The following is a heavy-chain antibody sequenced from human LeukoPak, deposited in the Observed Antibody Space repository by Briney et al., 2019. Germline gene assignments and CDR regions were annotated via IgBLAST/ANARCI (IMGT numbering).Heavy chain of an antibody. D-gene: IGHD5-24*01. CDR3: ARVRDGYNYGYLDY. V-gene: IGHV4-59*01. Sequence: SETLSLTCTVSGGSISSYYWSWIRQPPGKGLEWIGYIYYSGSTNYNPSLKSRVTISVDTSKNQFSLKLSSVTAADTAVYCCARVRDGYNYGYLDYWGQGTLVTVSS. CDR1: GGSISSYY. J-gene: IGHJ4*02. CDR2: IYYSGST.